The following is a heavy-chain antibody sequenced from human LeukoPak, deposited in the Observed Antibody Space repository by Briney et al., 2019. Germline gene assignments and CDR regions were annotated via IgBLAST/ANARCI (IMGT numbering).Heavy chain of an antibody. V-gene: IGHV3-48*03. CDR3: ARDGYKGFDY. CDR1: GFTFSSYE. Sequence: GGSLRLPCAASGFTFSSYEMNWVRQAPGKGLEWVSYISSSGSTIYYADSVKGRFTISRDNAKNSLYLQMNSLRAEDTAVYYCARDGYKGFDYWGQGTLVTVSS. D-gene: IGHD5-24*01. J-gene: IGHJ4*02. CDR2: ISSSGSTI.